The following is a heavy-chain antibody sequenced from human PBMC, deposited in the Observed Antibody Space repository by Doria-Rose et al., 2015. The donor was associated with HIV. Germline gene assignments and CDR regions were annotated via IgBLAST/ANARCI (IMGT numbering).Heavy chain of an antibody. D-gene: IGHD6-13*01. Sequence: QITLKESGPVLVKPTETLTLTCTVSGVSLSSPGMGVSWIRQPPGNALEWLANTFSDDERSYKTSLKSRLSISRGTPKSQVVLTMTDMDPVDTATYYCARIKSSRWYHKYYFDFWGQGTLVIVSA. CDR2: TFSDDER. V-gene: IGHV2-26*01. J-gene: IGHJ4*02. CDR3: ARIKSSRWYHKYYFDF. CDR1: GVSLSSPGMG.